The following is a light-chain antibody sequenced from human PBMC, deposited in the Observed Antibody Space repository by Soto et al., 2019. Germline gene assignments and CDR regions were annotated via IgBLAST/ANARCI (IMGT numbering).Light chain of an antibody. J-gene: IGLJ1*01. CDR3: CSYTSTITYV. V-gene: IGLV2-14*01. Sequence: QSVLTQPASVSGSPGQSITISCTGSSSDIGASNYVSCFQQYPGKAPKLIISEVSNRPSGVSNRFSGSKSGNTASLTISGLEAEDEADYYCCSYTSTITYVFGTGTKVTVL. CDR1: SSDIGASNY. CDR2: EVS.